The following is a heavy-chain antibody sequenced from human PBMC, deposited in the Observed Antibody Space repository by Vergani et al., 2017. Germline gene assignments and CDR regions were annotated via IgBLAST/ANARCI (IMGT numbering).Heavy chain of an antibody. CDR2: MSSGDSI. Sequence: VQLVESGGGVVQPGRSLRLSCVMSGFTVTNYAIFWVRQAPGKGLEWISYMSSGDSIYYADSVKGRFTVSRDNTKNTLYLQMNSLRAEDTAVYYCARETDTGSSVSYNYYAMDVWGQGTTVSVSS. CDR3: ARETDTGSSVSYNYYAMDV. V-gene: IGHV3-69-1*02. CDR1: GFTVTNYA. D-gene: IGHD3-9*01. J-gene: IGHJ6*02.